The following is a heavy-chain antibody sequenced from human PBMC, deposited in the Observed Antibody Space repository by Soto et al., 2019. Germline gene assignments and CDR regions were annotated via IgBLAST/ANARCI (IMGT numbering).Heavy chain of an antibody. V-gene: IGHV1-18*01. CDR3: ARDANAHADYSGYDL. CDR1: GYTFSDYG. CDR2: ISPYDGNT. D-gene: IGHD4-17*01. J-gene: IGHJ4*02. Sequence: QVQLVQSGVEVKKPGASVKVSCKASGYTFSDYGITWVRQAPGQGLEWMGWISPYDGNTNYAQRFQGRVTMTTDTSXXTAYMELRSLRSDDTAVYFCARDANAHADYSGYDLWGQGTLVTVSS.